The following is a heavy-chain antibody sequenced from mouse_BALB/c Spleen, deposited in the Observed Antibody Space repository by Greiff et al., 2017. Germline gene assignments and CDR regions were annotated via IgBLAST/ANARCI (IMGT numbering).Heavy chain of an antibody. CDR1: GYSITSDYA. J-gene: IGHJ3*01. D-gene: IGHD2-2*01. CDR3: AQGYGYPFAY. V-gene: IGHV3-2*02. CDR2: ISYSGST. Sequence: QSGPGLVKPSQSLSLTCTVTGYSITSDYAWNWIRQFPGNKLEWMGYISYSGSTSYNPSLKSRISITRDTSKNQFFLQLNSVTTEDTATYYCAQGYGYPFAYWGQGTLVTVSA.